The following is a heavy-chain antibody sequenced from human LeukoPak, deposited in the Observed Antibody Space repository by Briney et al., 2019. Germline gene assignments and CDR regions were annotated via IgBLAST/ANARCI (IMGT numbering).Heavy chain of an antibody. CDR3: ARGGIAAPGYYYYYQMDV. CDR1: GGSISSISYY. CDR2: IYYSGST. J-gene: IGHJ6*03. V-gene: IGHV4-39*07. D-gene: IGHD6-13*01. Sequence: SETLSLTCTVSGGSISSISYYWGWIRQPPARGLEWIWWIYYSGSTYYNPSLKSRVTISVDTSKNQFSLKLSSVTATDTAVYYCARGGIAAPGYYYYYQMDVWGKGTTVTVSS.